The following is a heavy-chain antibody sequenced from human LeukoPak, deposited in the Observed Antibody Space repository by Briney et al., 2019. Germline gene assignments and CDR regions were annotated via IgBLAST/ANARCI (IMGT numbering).Heavy chain of an antibody. CDR1: GFTFSSYE. CDR2: ITSSGSTI. CDR3: ARNWRYFDY. V-gene: IGHV3-48*03. Sequence: GGSLRLSCAASGFTFSSYEMNWVRQAPGKGLEWVSYITSSGSTIYYADSVKGRFTISRDNAKNSLYLQMNSLRAEDTAVYYCARNWRYFDYWGQGTLVTVSS. J-gene: IGHJ4*02. D-gene: IGHD1-1*01.